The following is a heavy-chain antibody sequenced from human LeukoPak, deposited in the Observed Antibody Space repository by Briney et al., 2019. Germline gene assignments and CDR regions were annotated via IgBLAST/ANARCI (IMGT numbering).Heavy chain of an antibody. CDR3: AKDLTPDGLYELDS. CDR1: EFGFIIYA. D-gene: IGHD5/OR15-5a*01. J-gene: IGHJ4*02. V-gene: IGHV3-23*01. CDR2: IIGNGRDI. Sequence: GGSLRLSCAASEFGFIIYAMNGFGQAQGKGLEWFSLIIGNGRDIRYADSVKGRFTISRDNSKNILYLQMNSLRAEDTAVYFCAKDLTPDGLYELDSWGQGTLVTVSS.